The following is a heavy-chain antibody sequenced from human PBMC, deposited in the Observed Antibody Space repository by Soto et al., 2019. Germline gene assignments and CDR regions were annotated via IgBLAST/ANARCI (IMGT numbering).Heavy chain of an antibody. Sequence: PGGSLRLSCAASGFTFSSYSMNWVRQAPGKGLEWVSSISSSSSYIYYADSVKGRFTISRDNAKNSLYLQMNSLRAEDTAVYYCARLQYCSGGSCYSGNWFDTWGQGTLVTVSS. CDR2: ISSSSSYI. J-gene: IGHJ5*02. V-gene: IGHV3-21*01. D-gene: IGHD2-15*01. CDR3: ARLQYCSGGSCYSGNWFDT. CDR1: GFTFSSYS.